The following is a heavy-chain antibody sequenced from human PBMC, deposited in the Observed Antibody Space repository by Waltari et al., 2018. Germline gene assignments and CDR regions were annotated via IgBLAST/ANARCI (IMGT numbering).Heavy chain of an antibody. CDR2: INAYNGNT. V-gene: IGHV1-18*01. Sequence: QVQLVQYGAEVKKPGASVKVSCTASGYTFNDYGISWVRKAPGQGLEWMGWINAYNGNTNYEQKLQGRVTMTTDTSTSTAYMELRSLRSDDTAVYYCARDSRHVVFGVLIHHSFDYWGQGILVTVSS. CDR3: ARDSRHVVFGVLIHHSFDY. CDR1: GYTFNDYG. J-gene: IGHJ4*02. D-gene: IGHD3-3*01.